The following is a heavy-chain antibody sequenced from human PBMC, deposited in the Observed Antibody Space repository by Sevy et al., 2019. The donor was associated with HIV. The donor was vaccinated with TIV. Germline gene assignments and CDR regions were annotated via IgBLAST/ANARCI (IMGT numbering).Heavy chain of an antibody. V-gene: IGHV3-11*01. CDR3: AREVSSSRGDLDN. Sequence: GGSLRLSCAASGFTFNDYYMTWIRQAPGKGLEWVSYISNSGNTIKYAYSVKGRFTISRDNAKNSLYLQMNSLRAEDTAVYYCAREVSSSRGDLDNWGQGTLVTVSS. D-gene: IGHD6-13*01. CDR2: ISNSGNTI. J-gene: IGHJ4*02. CDR1: GFTFNDYY.